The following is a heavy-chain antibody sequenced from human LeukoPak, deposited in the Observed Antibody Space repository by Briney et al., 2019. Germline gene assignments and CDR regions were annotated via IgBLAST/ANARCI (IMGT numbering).Heavy chain of an antibody. CDR1: GGSISSYY. D-gene: IGHD3-10*01. V-gene: IGHV4-59*01. CDR2: IYYSGST. J-gene: IGHJ5*02. Sequence: SETLSLTCTVSGGSISSYYWSWIRQPPGKGLEWIGYIYYSGSTNYNPSLKSRVTISVDTSKNQFSLKLSSVTAADTAVYYCASNNLLESSGSYYNVFDPWGQGTLVTVSS. CDR3: ASNNLLESSGSYYNVFDP.